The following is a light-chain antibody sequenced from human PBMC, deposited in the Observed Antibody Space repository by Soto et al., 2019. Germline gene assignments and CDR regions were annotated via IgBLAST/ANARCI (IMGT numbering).Light chain of an antibody. V-gene: IGKV1-5*01. Sequence: DIQMTQSPSTLSASVGDRVTITCRASQSISSWLAWYQQKPGKAPKLLIYDASSLESGVPSRFSGSGSGTELTITISSLQPDDFATHYCQQYNSYSPYTFGQGSKLEIK. CDR1: QSISSW. J-gene: IGKJ2*01. CDR2: DAS. CDR3: QQYNSYSPYT.